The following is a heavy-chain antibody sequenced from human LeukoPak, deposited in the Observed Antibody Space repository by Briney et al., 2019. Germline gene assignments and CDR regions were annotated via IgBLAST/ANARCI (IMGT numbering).Heavy chain of an antibody. D-gene: IGHD3-3*01. J-gene: IGHJ6*03. CDR1: GGSISSYY. V-gene: IGHV4-4*07. Sequence: SETLSLTCTVSGGSISSYYWSWIRQSAGKGLEWIGRIYTSGSTNYNPSLKSRVTMSVDTSKNQFSLKLSSVTAADTAVYYCARDFLEWLFPGNYYYYMDVWGKGTTVTVSS. CDR2: IYTSGST. CDR3: ARDFLEWLFPGNYYYYMDV.